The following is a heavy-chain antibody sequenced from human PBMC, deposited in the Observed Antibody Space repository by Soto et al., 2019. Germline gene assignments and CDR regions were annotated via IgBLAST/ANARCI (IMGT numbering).Heavy chain of an antibody. Sequence: SETLSLTCTVSGGSISSYYWSWIRQPPGKGLEWIGYIYNSGSTNYNPSIKSRITITVDTTKNQFSLKLSSVTAADTAVYYCARERVYSYDYWGQGTLVNVSS. J-gene: IGHJ4*02. D-gene: IGHD5-18*01. CDR2: IYNSGST. V-gene: IGHV4-59*01. CDR3: ARERVYSYDY. CDR1: GGSISSYY.